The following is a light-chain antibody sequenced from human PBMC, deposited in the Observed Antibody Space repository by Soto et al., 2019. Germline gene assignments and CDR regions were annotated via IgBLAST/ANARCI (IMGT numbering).Light chain of an antibody. CDR2: KAT. J-gene: IGKJ2*01. V-gene: IGKV1-5*03. CDR3: QEYTDFQYN. CDR1: QSLGSG. Sequence: DIQMTQSPSTLSASVGDGVSITCRASQSLGSGLAWYQHKPGKAPKLLIYKATILHRGVPSRFSGSGSGTDFSLTISSLQPEDSATYYCQEYTDFQYNFVQGTKV.